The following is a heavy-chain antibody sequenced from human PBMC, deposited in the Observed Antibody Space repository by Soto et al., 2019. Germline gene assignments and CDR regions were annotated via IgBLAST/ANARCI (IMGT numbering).Heavy chain of an antibody. CDR2: ISDEGSNK. V-gene: IGHV3-30*18. D-gene: IGHD3-10*01. Sequence: QVQLVESGGGVVQPGRSLRLSCAASGFTFNNYGMHWVRQSPGKGLEWVAVISDEGSNKYYADSVKGRFSISRDNSKNTLYLQMNNLRPEDTAIYYCAKAASYDYLDYWGQGTLVTVSS. CDR1: GFTFNNYG. J-gene: IGHJ4*02. CDR3: AKAASYDYLDY.